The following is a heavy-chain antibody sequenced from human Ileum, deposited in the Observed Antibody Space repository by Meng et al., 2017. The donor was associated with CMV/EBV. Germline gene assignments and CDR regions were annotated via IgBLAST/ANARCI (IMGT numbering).Heavy chain of an antibody. J-gene: IGHJ5*02. Sequence: CKASGSTFTGYYMHWVRQAPGQGLEWMGWINPNSGGTNYAQKFQGRVTMTRDTSISTAYMELSRLRSDDTAVYYCARERRASLGFDPWGQGTLVTVSS. CDR3: ARERRASLGFDP. V-gene: IGHV1-2*02. CDR1: GSTFTGYY. CDR2: INPNSGGT.